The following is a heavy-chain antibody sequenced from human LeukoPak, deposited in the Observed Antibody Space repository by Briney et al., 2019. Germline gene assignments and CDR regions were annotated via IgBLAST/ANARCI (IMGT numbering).Heavy chain of an antibody. J-gene: IGHJ4*02. CDR1: GFTFSDYW. CDR3: ARDRGPRTGFMVREAYDY. Sequence: GGSLRLSCAASGFTFSDYWIHWVRRAPGKGLVWVSRINTDGSITNYADSVKGRFSISRDNAKNTLYLQMSSLRAEDTAVYYCARDRGPRTGFMVREAYDYWGQGTLVTVSS. D-gene: IGHD3-10*01. V-gene: IGHV3-74*01. CDR2: INTDGSIT.